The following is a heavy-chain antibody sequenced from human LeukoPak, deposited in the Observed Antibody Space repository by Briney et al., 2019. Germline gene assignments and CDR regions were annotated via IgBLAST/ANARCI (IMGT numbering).Heavy chain of an antibody. Sequence: SETLSLTCTVSGYSISSGYYRGWIRQPPGKGLEWIGSLYYSGSSYYNPSLKSRVTISVDTSKNQFSLKLSSVTAADTAVYYCVVMPGYWGQGTLVTVSS. D-gene: IGHD3-16*01. CDR1: GYSISSGYY. CDR2: LYYSGSS. J-gene: IGHJ4*02. V-gene: IGHV4-38-2*02. CDR3: VVMPGY.